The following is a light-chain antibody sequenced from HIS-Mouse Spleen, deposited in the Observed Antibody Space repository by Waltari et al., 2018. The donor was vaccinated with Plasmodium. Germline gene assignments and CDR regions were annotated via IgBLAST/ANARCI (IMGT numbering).Light chain of an antibody. CDR3: QQNYNTWT. CDR2: AAS. J-gene: IGKJ1*01. Sequence: DIQMTQSPSSQSASVGDRVTITCRASQSISSYLNWYQQKPGKAPKLLIYAASSLQSGVPSRFSGSGSGTDFTLTISSLQPEDFATYYCQQNYNTWTFGQGTKVEIK. CDR1: QSISSY. V-gene: IGKV1-39*01.